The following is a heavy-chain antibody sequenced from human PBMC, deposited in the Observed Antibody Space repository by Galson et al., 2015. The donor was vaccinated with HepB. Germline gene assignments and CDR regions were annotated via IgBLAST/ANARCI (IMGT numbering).Heavy chain of an antibody. CDR1: GFTFSSYG. CDR3: AKDTDVTIFGVVIPTGAFDI. Sequence: SLRLSCAASGFTFSSYGMHWVRQAPGKGLEWVAVISYDGSNKYYADSVKGRFTISRDNSKNTLYLQMNSLRAEDTAVYYCAKDTDVTIFGVVIPTGAFDIWGQGTMVTVSS. D-gene: IGHD3-3*01. CDR2: ISYDGSNK. J-gene: IGHJ3*02. V-gene: IGHV3-30*18.